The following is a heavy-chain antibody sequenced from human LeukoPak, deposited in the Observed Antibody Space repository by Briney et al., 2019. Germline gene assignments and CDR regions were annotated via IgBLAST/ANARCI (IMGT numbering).Heavy chain of an antibody. CDR2: IYNSGTT. Sequence: KPSETLSLTCTVSGGSISGFYWSWIRQPAGEGLEWIGRIYNSGTTNYNPSLRSRVIMSLDTSKNQFSLKLNSVTAADTAVYYCARSTRTYYYDNSGYYYFDNWGQGNLVTVSS. D-gene: IGHD3-22*01. V-gene: IGHV4-4*07. CDR1: GGSISGFY. CDR3: ARSTRTYYYDNSGYYYFDN. J-gene: IGHJ4*02.